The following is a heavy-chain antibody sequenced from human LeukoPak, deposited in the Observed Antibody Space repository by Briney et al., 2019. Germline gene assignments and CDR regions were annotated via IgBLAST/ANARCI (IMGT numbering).Heavy chain of an antibody. CDR3: ARGGHWPVETTH. V-gene: IGHV3-66*01. Sequence: QPGGSLRLSCAASGFTLSSYWMHWVRQAPGKGLEWVSVIYAGGSTYYADSVKGRFTISRDNSKNTLYLQMNSLRVEDTAVYYCARGGHWPVETTHWGQGTLVTVSS. J-gene: IGHJ4*02. CDR2: IYAGGST. CDR1: GFTLSSYW. D-gene: IGHD1-7*01.